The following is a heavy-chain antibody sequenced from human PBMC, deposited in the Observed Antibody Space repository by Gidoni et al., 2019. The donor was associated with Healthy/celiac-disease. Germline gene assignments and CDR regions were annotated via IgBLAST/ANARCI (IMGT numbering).Heavy chain of an antibody. CDR2: INHSGST. Sequence: QVQLQQWGAGLLKPSETLSLTCAVYGGSFSGYYWSWIRQPPGKGLEWIGEINHSGSTNYNPSLKSRVTISVDTSKNQFSLKLSSVTAADTAVYYCARSGAAAGTGNTWGQGTLVTVSS. V-gene: IGHV4-34*01. D-gene: IGHD6-13*01. CDR1: GGSFSGYY. J-gene: IGHJ4*02. CDR3: ARSGAAAGTGNT.